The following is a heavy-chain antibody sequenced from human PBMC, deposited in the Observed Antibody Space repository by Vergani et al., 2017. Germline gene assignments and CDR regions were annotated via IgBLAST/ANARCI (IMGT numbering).Heavy chain of an antibody. Sequence: EVQLVESGGGLVQPGRSLRLSCTASGFTFGDYAMSWFRQAPGKGLEWVGFIRSKAYGGTTEYAASVKGRFTISRDDSKSIAYLQMNSLKTEDTAVYYCTRVDYDFWSGYLYDYWGQGTLVTVSS. CDR1: GFTFGDYA. CDR3: TRVDYDFWSGYLYDY. J-gene: IGHJ4*02. CDR2: IRSKAYGGTT. V-gene: IGHV3-49*03. D-gene: IGHD3-3*01.